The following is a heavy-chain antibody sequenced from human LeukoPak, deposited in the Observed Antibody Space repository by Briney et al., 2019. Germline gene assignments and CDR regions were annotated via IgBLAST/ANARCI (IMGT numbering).Heavy chain of an antibody. CDR3: TSGDAAMVKSLNY. Sequence: GGSLRLSSAASGFTFSSYSMNWVRQAPGKGLEWLSIIYSGGSTYYANSVKGRFTISRDKSKSTLYLQMNSLRVDDSAVYYCTSGDAAMVKSLNYWGQGTLVTVSS. D-gene: IGHD5-18*01. V-gene: IGHV3-53*01. CDR2: IYSGGST. CDR1: GFTFSSYS. J-gene: IGHJ4*02.